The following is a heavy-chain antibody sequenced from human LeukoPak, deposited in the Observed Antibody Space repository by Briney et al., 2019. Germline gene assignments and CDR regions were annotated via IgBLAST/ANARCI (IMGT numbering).Heavy chain of an antibody. CDR2: INSDGSTT. CDR3: ARDTTDYYYDSSAPD. J-gene: IGHJ4*02. Sequence: GGSLRLSCTASELTFSNYWMHWVRQAPGKGLVWVSYINSDGSTTSYADSVKGRFTFSRDNAKNTLYLQMNSLRAEDTAVYYCARDTTDYYYDSSAPDWGQGTLVTVSS. CDR1: ELTFSNYW. D-gene: IGHD3-22*01. V-gene: IGHV3-74*01.